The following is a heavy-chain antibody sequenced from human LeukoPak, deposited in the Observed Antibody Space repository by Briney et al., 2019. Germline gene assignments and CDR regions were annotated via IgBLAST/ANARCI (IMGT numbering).Heavy chain of an antibody. CDR2: INPNRGGT. D-gene: IGHD3-10*01. V-gene: IGHV1-2*02. J-gene: IGHJ4*02. CDR1: GYTFTGYY. Sequence: ASVKVSCKASGYTFTGYYMHWVRQAPGQGLEWMGWINPNRGGTNYAQKFQGRVIMTRDTSISTAYMELSRLRSDDTAVYYCARDAYSGGFDYWGQGTLVTVSS. CDR3: ARDAYSGGFDY.